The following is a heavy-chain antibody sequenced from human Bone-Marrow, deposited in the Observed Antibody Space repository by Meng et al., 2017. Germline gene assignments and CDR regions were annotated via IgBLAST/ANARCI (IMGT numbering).Heavy chain of an antibody. V-gene: IGHV3-20*04. CDR1: GFTFDDYG. Sequence: GGSLRLSCAASGFTFDDYGMSWVRQAPGKGLEWVSGINWNGGSTGYADSVKGRFTISRDNAKNSLYLQMNSLRAEDTAVYYCAREQGDYVWGSYLSGPVASDAFDIWGQGTMVTVSS. CDR2: INWNGGST. CDR3: AREQGDYVWGSYLSGPVASDAFDI. D-gene: IGHD3-16*02. J-gene: IGHJ3*02.